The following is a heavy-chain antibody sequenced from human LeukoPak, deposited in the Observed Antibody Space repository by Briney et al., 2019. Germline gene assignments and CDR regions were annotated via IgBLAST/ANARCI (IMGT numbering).Heavy chain of an antibody. D-gene: IGHD5-18*01. J-gene: IGHJ4*02. CDR3: ARRGHGYGSPFDY. CDR1: GFTFSSYS. CDR2: ISSSSSTI. V-gene: IGHV3-48*01. Sequence: SGGSLRLSCAASGFTFSSYSMNWVRQAPGKGLEWVSYISSSSSTIYYADSVKGRFTISRDNSKNTLDLQMNSLRAEDTAVYYCARRGHGYGSPFDYWGQGTLVTVSS.